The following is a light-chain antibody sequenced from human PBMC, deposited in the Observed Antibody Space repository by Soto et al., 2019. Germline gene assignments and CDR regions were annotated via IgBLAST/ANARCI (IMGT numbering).Light chain of an antibody. Sequence: AIRMTQSPSSFSASTGDRVTITCRASQGISSYLAWYQQKPGKAPKLLIYSASTLQSGVPSRFSGSGSGTAFTLTISCLQSDDFATYYYQQYYSYPPFNFGPGTKVDIK. CDR1: QGISSY. V-gene: IGKV1-8*01. CDR2: SAS. CDR3: QQYYSYPPFN. J-gene: IGKJ3*01.